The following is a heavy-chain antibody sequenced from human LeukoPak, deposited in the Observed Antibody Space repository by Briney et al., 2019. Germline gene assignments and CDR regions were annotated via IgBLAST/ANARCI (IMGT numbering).Heavy chain of an antibody. CDR3: ARGCSGGSCYSRYYYGMDV. Sequence: ASVKVSCKASGYTFTSYAMNWVGQAPGQGLEWMGWINTNTGNPTYAQGFTGRFVFSLDTSVSTAYLQICSLKAEDTAVYYCARGCSGGSCYSRYYYGMDVWGKGTTVTVSS. J-gene: IGHJ6*04. V-gene: IGHV7-4-1*01. CDR1: GYTFTSYA. D-gene: IGHD2-15*01. CDR2: INTNTGNP.